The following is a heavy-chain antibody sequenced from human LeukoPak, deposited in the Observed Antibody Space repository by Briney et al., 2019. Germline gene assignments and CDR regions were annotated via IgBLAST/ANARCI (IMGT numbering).Heavy chain of an antibody. CDR1: GGSISSTSYY. Sequence: PSETLSLTCTVSGGSISSTSYYWSWIRQPPGKGLEWIGYIYYSGSTNSNPSLKSRVSISVDTSKNQFSLKLSSVTAADTAVYYCARENGDSGWFFDYWGQGTLITVSS. CDR2: IYYSGST. J-gene: IGHJ4*02. D-gene: IGHD6-19*01. V-gene: IGHV4-61*01. CDR3: ARENGDSGWFFDY.